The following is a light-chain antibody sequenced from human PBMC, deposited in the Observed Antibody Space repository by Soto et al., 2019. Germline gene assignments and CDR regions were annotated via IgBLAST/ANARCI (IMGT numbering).Light chain of an antibody. Sequence: QSVLTQPPSASGTPGQRVAISCSGGSSNIARNAVNWYQQLPGTAPKLLIYNHDQRPSGVPDRFSASKSGTSASLAIRGLQSEDEADYYCGTWDDSLNVVLFGGGTKLTDL. CDR3: GTWDDSLNVVL. CDR2: NHD. V-gene: IGLV1-44*01. CDR1: SSNIARNA. J-gene: IGLJ2*01.